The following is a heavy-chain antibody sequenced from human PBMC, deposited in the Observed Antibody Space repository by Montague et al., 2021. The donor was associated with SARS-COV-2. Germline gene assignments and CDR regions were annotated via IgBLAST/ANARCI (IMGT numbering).Heavy chain of an antibody. CDR3: ARHPIGSSPRYGMDV. CDR2: IYYSGST. CDR1: GGSISSYY. V-gene: IGHV4-59*08. J-gene: IGHJ6*02. D-gene: IGHD2-15*01. Sequence: SETLSLTCTVSGGSISSYYWSWIRQPPGKGLEWIGYIYYSGSTXXXPSXXXRVTISVDTSKNQFPLKLSSVTAADTAVYYCARHPIGSSPRYGMDVWGQGTTVTVSS.